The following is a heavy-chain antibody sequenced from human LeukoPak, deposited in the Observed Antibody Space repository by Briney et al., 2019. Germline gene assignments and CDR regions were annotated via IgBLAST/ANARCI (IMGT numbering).Heavy chain of an antibody. V-gene: IGHV3-30*12. CDR2: ILYDGSNK. CDR1: GFIFRTYG. CDR3: ARGPSGYHNT. Sequence: QPGGSLRLSCAASGFIFRTYGMHWVRQAPGKGLEWVACILYDGSNKYYTDSVKGRFTISRDNSKNTLYLQMNSLRAEDTAVYYCARGPSGYHNTGGQGTLVTVSS. J-gene: IGHJ4*02. D-gene: IGHD5-12*01.